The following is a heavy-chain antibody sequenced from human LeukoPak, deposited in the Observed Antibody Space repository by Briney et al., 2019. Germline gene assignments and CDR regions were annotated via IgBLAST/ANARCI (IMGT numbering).Heavy chain of an antibody. CDR2: LHYDGIKK. V-gene: IGHV3-30*02. CDR3: AKDTSGYSYGSDY. J-gene: IGHJ4*02. D-gene: IGHD5-18*01. CDR1: GFTLSDYV. Sequence: GGSLRLSCSASGFTLSDYVMHWVRQAPGKGLEWVASLHYDGIKKYYAASVKGRFTISRDNSKNTLYLQMNSLRAEDTAVYYCAKDTSGYSYGSDYWGQGTLVTVSS.